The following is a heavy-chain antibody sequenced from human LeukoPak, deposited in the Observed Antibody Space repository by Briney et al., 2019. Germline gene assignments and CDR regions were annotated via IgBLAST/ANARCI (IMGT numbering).Heavy chain of an antibody. D-gene: IGHD2-2*01. CDR3: AREVVVVPAAAPGRWLDP. CDR1: GYTFTSYE. V-gene: IGHV1-18*01. Sequence: PSVKVSCTSSGYTFTSYEINWVRQAPGQGLGWMGWISAYNGNTNYAQKPQGRVTMTTDTSTSTAYMELRSLRSDDTAVYYCAREVVVVPAAAPGRWLDPWGQGTLVTVSS. J-gene: IGHJ5*01. CDR2: ISAYNGNT.